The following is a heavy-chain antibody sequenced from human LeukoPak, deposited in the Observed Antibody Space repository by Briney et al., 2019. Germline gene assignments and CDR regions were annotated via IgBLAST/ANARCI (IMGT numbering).Heavy chain of an antibody. CDR3: ARDNSMHERGWWFDP. Sequence: ASVKVSCKASGFTFTSSAMQWVRQARGQRLEWIGWIVVGSGNTNYAQKFQERVTITRDMSTSTAYMELSSLRSEDTAVYYCARDNSMHERGWWFDPWGQGTLVTVSS. V-gene: IGHV1-58*02. J-gene: IGHJ5*02. CDR2: IVVGSGNT. CDR1: GFTFTSSA. D-gene: IGHD4-23*01.